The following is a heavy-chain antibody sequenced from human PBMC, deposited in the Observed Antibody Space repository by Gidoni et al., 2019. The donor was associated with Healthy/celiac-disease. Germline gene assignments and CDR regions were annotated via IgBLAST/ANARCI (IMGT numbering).Heavy chain of an antibody. CDR2: ISGSGGST. V-gene: IGHV3-23*01. CDR1: GFPFSTYA. Sequence: DVQLLESGGGLVQPGGSLRLSCAASGFPFSTYAMSWVRQAPGKGLGWVSSISGSGGSTYYADSVKGRFTISRDNSKNTLALQMNSLRAEDTAVYYCAKDGRSGYSHRPYYFDYWGQGTLVTVSS. CDR3: AKDGRSGYSHRPYYFDY. J-gene: IGHJ4*02. D-gene: IGHD3-3*01.